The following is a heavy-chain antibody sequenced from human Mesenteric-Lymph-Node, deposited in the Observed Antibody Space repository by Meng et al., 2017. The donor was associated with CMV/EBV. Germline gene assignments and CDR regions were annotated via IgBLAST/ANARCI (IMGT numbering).Heavy chain of an antibody. J-gene: IGHJ4*02. CDR3: VRDASGTRNFDY. CDR2: INPNSGGT. Sequence: CKASGYTFTGYYIHWVRQAPGQGLEWMGRINPNSGGTNNAQKFQDWVTMTSDTSISTVYMELSRLRSDDTAVYYCVRDASGTRNFDYWGQGTLVTVSS. CDR1: GYTFTGYY. V-gene: IGHV1-2*04. D-gene: IGHD6-13*01.